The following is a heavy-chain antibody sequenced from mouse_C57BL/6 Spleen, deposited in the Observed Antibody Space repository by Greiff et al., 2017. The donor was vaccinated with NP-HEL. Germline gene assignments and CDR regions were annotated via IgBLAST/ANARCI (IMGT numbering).Heavy chain of an antibody. D-gene: IGHD1-1*01. CDR2: IDPSDSYT. Sequence: QVQLQQPGAELVMPGASVKLSCKASGYTFTSYWMHWVKQRPGQGLEWIGEIDPSDSYTNYNQKFKGKSTLTVDKSSSTAYMQLSSLTSEDSAVYYCARGIYYGSSGYYAMDYWGQGTSVTVSS. J-gene: IGHJ4*01. V-gene: IGHV1-69*01. CDR1: GYTFTSYW. CDR3: ARGIYYGSSGYYAMDY.